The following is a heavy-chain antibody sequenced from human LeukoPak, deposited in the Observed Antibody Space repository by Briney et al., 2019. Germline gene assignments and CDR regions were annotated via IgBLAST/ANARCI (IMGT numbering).Heavy chain of an antibody. CDR2: IYYSGST. CDR1: GGSISSSSYY. CDR3: ARLCGGECYSLFDY. V-gene: IGHV4-39*01. Sequence: PSETLSLTCTVSGGSISSSSYYWGWIRQPPGKGLEWIGSIYYSGSTYYNPSLKSRVTISVDTSKNQFSLKLSSVTAADTAVYYCARLCGGECYSLFDYWGQGTLVTVSS. D-gene: IGHD2-21*01. J-gene: IGHJ4*02.